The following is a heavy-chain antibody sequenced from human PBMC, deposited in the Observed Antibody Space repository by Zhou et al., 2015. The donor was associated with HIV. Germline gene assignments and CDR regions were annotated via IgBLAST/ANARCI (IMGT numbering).Heavy chain of an antibody. J-gene: IGHJ1*01. V-gene: IGHV1-2*06. Sequence: QVQLVQSGAEVKKPGSSVKVSCKASGGTFSSYAISWVRQAPGQGLEWMGRVNPNSGDTNFGQRFQGRVTLTRDTSISTAYMDLSRLTSDDTAVYFCATSPGYSGGGFEEYLHHWGQGTLVTVSS. CDR1: GGTFSSYA. D-gene: IGHD6-19*01. CDR3: ATSPGYSGGGFEEYLHH. CDR2: VNPNSGDT.